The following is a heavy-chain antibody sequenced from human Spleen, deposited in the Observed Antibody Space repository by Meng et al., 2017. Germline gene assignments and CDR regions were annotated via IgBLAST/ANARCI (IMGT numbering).Heavy chain of an antibody. CDR1: GFTFSRYW. V-gene: IGHV3-74*01. CDR3: SKDYTGSDDY. Sequence: VQLVESGGGVVQPGGSLRLSCAASGFTFSRYWMHWVRQVPGQGLVWVSRINPDGSSTSYADSVKGRFTISRDNAKNTLYLQMTSLRAEDTAVYYCSKDYTGSDDYWGQGTLVTVSS. J-gene: IGHJ4*02. D-gene: IGHD5-12*01. CDR2: INPDGSST.